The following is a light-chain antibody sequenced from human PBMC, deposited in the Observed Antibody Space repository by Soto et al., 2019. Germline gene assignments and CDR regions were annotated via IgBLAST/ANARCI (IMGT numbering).Light chain of an antibody. CDR1: SSNIGAGYD. CDR2: GNT. Sequence: QSVLTQPPSVSGAPGQRVTISCTGSSSNIGAGYDVHWYQRLPGAAPKLLIYGNTNRPSAVPDRFSGSKSGTSASLAITGLQAEDEAAYYCQSYDFTLSVVVFGGGTQLTVL. CDR3: QSYDFTLSVVV. V-gene: IGLV1-40*01. J-gene: IGLJ2*01.